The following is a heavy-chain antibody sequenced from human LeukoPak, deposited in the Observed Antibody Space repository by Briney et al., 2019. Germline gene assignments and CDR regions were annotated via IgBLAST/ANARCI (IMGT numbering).Heavy chain of an antibody. CDR2: MNPDSGNT. V-gene: IGHV1-8*01. Sequence: EASVKVSCKASEYTFTSYDINWVRQATGQGLEWMGWMNPDSGNTGCAQKFQGRVTMTRNTSINTAYMELSSLRSEDTAVYYCARGTPSGWYGAVYWGQGTLVTVSS. J-gene: IGHJ4*02. CDR1: EYTFTSYD. D-gene: IGHD6-19*01. CDR3: ARGTPSGWYGAVY.